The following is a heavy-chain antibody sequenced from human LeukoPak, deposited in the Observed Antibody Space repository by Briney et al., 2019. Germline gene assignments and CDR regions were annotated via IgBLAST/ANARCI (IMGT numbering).Heavy chain of an antibody. Sequence: GGSLRLSCAASGFTFSSYAMSWVRQAPGKGLEWLSYISASRGITYYADSVNGRFTISRDNAKNSLYLQMNSLRAEDTAVYYCVRGSLASGVVVYYYYYLDVWGKGTTVTVSS. CDR3: VRGSLASGVVVYYYYYLDV. CDR1: GFTFSSYA. D-gene: IGHD3-3*01. J-gene: IGHJ6*03. CDR2: ISASRGIT. V-gene: IGHV3-48*01.